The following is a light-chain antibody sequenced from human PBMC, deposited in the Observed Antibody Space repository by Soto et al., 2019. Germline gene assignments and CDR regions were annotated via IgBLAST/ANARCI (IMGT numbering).Light chain of an antibody. CDR2: DVS. CDR3: SSYTSSSTPV. J-gene: IGLJ1*01. CDR1: SSDVGGYNY. V-gene: IGLV2-14*01. Sequence: QSVLTQPASVSGSPGQSITISCTGTSSDVGGYNYVSWYQQHPGKAPKLMIYDVSNRPSGVSNRFSGSKSGNTASLTTSGLQAEDEADYCCSSYTSSSTPVFGTGTKVTVL.